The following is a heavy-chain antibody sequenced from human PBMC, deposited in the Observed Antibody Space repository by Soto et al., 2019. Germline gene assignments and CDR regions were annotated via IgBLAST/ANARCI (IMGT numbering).Heavy chain of an antibody. CDR1: GFSLKSRGVG. J-gene: IGHJ5*02. V-gene: IGHV2-5*01. Sequence: DSGPTLVNPTQTLTLTCTFSGFSLKSRGVGVAWIRQPPGTALEWLALVYWSDENRYSPSLKNRLTISKDTSKNEVVLTMTNMDPLDAATYCCAHKDYYFAQGTYSNVRGFDPWG. D-gene: IGHD3-10*01. CDR3: AHKDYYFAQGTYSNVRGFDP. CDR2: VYWSDEN.